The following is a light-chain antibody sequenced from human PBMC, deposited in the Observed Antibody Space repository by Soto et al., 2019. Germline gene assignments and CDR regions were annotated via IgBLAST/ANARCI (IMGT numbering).Light chain of an antibody. Sequence: EIVLTQSPGTLSLSPVDRATLSFRASQSVSSNYLAWYQQKPGQAPRLLIYGASSRATGIPNRFSGSGSGTEFTLTISSLQSEDFAVYYCQQYNNWPWTFGQGTKVDIK. V-gene: IGKV3D-15*01. CDR3: QQYNNWPWT. J-gene: IGKJ1*01. CDR2: GAS. CDR1: QSVSSN.